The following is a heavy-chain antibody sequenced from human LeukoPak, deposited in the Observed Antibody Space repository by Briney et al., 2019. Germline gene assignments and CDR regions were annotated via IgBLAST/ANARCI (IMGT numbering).Heavy chain of an antibody. J-gene: IGHJ5*02. D-gene: IGHD6-6*01. Sequence: SETLSLTCTVSGGSISGGSYYWSWIRQPAGKGLEWIGRIYTSGSTNYNPSLKSRVTISVDTSKNQFSLKLSSVTAADTAVYYCARGSIKFDPWGQGTLVTVSS. V-gene: IGHV4-61*02. CDR3: ARGSIKFDP. CDR2: IYTSGST. CDR1: GGSISGGSYY.